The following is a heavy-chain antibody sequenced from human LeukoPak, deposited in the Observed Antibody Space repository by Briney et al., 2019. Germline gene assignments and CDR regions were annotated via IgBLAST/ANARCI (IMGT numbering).Heavy chain of an antibody. J-gene: IGHJ6*03. CDR2: INSDGSST. CDR3: ARAPNYYDSKAAGYYMDV. Sequence: GGSLRLSCAASGFTFSSYWMHWVRQAPGKGLVWVSRINSDGSSTSYADSVKVRFTISRDNAKNTLYLQMNSLRAEDTAVYYCARAPNYYDSKAAGYYMDVWGKGTTVTVSS. V-gene: IGHV3-74*01. CDR1: GFTFSSYW. D-gene: IGHD3-22*01.